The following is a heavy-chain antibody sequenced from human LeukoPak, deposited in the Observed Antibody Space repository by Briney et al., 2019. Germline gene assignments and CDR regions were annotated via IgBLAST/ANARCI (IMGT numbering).Heavy chain of an antibody. V-gene: IGHV4-59*08. CDR1: GGSISSYY. CDR2: IYYSGST. Sequence: SETLSLTCTVSGGSISSYYWSWIRQPPGKGLEWIGYIYYSGSTNYNPSLKSRVTISVDTSKNQFSLKLSSVTAADTAVYYCARHAYYYYGMDVWGQGTTVTVSS. CDR3: ARHAYYYYGMDV. J-gene: IGHJ6*02.